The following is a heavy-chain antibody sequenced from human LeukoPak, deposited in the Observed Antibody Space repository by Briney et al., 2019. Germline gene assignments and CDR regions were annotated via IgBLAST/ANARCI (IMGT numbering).Heavy chain of an antibody. Sequence: GRSLRLSCAASGFTLSNHWMSWVRQAPGKGLEWVANIKEDGSQKYYLDSVKGRFTISRDNAKNSMYLQMNSLRAEDTAVYYCARWEIRGTAHQLDYWGQGTLVTVSS. CDR2: IKEDGSQK. J-gene: IGHJ4*02. D-gene: IGHD1-7*01. CDR3: ARWEIRGTAHQLDY. V-gene: IGHV3-7*01. CDR1: GFTLSNHW.